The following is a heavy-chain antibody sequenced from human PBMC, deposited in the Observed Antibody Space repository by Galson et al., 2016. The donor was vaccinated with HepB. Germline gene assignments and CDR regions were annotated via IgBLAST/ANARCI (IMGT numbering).Heavy chain of an antibody. J-gene: IGHJ4*02. CDR2: ISDSVRT. D-gene: IGHD3-3*01. CDR3: ARGGASSRFFDF. V-gene: IGHV4-59*01. CDR1: GVSISNDY. Sequence: ETLSLTCTVSGVSISNDYWSWVRQPPGKGLEWIAWIGYISDSVRTNYNPSLRSRVTMSVDTSKNQFSLNLNSVTAADTAVYFCARGGASSRFFDFWGQGTLVTVSS.